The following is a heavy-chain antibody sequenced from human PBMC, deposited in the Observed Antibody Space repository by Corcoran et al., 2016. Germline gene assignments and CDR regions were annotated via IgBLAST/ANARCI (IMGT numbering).Heavy chain of an antibody. CDR2: IYPGDSDT. CDR1: GYSFTSYW. D-gene: IGHD5-18*01. CDR3: ARRHTAMGGHYGYFDL. V-gene: IGHV5-51*01. Sequence: EVQLVQSGAEVKKPGESLKISCKGSGYSFTSYWIGWVRQMPGKGLEWMGIIYPGDSDTRYSPSFQGQVTISADESISTAYLQWSSLKASDTAMYYGARRHTAMGGHYGYFDLWGRGTLVTVSS. J-gene: IGHJ2*01.